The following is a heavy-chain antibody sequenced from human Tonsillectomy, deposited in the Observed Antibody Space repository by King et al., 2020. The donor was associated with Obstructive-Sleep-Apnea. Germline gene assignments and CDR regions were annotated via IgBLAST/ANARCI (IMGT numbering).Heavy chain of an antibody. J-gene: IGHJ4*02. CDR1: GFTFSRNA. CDR2: ISGSGGYT. Sequence: VQLVESGGCLVQRGGSLRLSCAASGFTFSRNAMSWVRQAPGKGPEWVSAISGSGGYTYYADSVKGRFTISRDNSKNTLYLQMNSLRAEDTAIYYCAKEIPVDTNFDYWGQGTLVTVSS. D-gene: IGHD5-18*01. CDR3: AKEIPVDTNFDY. V-gene: IGHV3-23*04.